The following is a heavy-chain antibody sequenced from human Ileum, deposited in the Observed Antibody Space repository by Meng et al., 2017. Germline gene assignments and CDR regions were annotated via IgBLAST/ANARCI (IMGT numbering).Heavy chain of an antibody. D-gene: IGHD4-23*01. V-gene: IGHV4-4*02. CDR1: SGSISSNTY. CDR2: ISHSGSA. Sequence: QRQLAESGPGLVRPSGTLSLTCAVSSGSISSNTYWSWVRQPPGKGLEWIGQISHSGSAYYNPSLKSRVTMSVDKSKSQFSLMLTSVTAADTAIYYCARHGGYSQDFWGQGTLVTVSS. J-gene: IGHJ4*02. CDR3: ARHGGYSQDF.